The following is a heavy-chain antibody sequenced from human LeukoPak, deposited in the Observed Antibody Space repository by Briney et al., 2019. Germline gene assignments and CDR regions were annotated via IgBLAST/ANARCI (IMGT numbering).Heavy chain of an antibody. Sequence: PSETLSLTCTVSGGSISSYYWSWIRQPPGKGLEWIGYIYYSGSTNYSPSLKSRVTISVDTSKNQFSLKLSSVTAADTAVYYCATDQSGWFDPWGQGTLVTVSS. CDR1: GGSISSYY. CDR3: ATDQSGWFDP. CDR2: IYYSGST. D-gene: IGHD3-10*01. V-gene: IGHV4-59*01. J-gene: IGHJ5*02.